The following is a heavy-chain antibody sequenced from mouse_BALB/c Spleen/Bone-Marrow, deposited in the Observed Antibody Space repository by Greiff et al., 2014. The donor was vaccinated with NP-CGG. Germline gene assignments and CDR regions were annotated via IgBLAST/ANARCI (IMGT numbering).Heavy chain of an antibody. CDR1: GYTFTSYW. CDR3: ARKYYGSSYVWYFDV. D-gene: IGHD1-1*01. Sequence: QVQLQQSGAELVKPGASVKLSCKASGYTFTSYWMQWVKQRPGQGLEWIGEINPSNGRINYKEKFKSKATLTVDKSSSTAYMQLSSLTSEDSAVYYCARKYYGSSYVWYFDVWGAGTTVTVSS. CDR2: INPSNGRI. V-gene: IGHV1S81*02. J-gene: IGHJ1*01.